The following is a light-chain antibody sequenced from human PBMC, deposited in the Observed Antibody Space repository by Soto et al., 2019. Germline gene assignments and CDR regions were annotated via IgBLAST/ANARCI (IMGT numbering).Light chain of an antibody. J-gene: IGKJ3*01. CDR2: GAS. V-gene: IGKV3-20*01. CDR1: QSVTSNY. Sequence: EIVLTQSPGTLSLSPGERATLSCRASQSVTSNYLAWYQQKPGQAPRLLIYGASSSATGIPDRFSGSGSGTDFTLTISRLEPDDFAVYYCQHYGSSLLFTFGPGTKVDIK. CDR3: QHYGSSLLFT.